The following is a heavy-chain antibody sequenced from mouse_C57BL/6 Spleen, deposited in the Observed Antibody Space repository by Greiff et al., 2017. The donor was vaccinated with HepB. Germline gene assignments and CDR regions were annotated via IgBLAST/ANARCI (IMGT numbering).Heavy chain of an antibody. D-gene: IGHD2-4*01. Sequence: QVQLKESGAELVRPGTSVKMPCKASGYTFTNYWIGWAKQRPGHGLEWIGDIYPGGGYTNYNEKFKGKATLTADKSSSTAYMQFSSLTSEDSAIYYCAIYDYDVGFAYWGQGTLVTVSA. V-gene: IGHV1-63*01. CDR3: AIYDYDVGFAY. CDR1: GYTFTNYW. CDR2: IYPGGGYT. J-gene: IGHJ3*01.